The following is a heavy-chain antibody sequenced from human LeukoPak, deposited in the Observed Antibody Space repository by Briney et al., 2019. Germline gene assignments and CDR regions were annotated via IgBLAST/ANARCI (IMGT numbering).Heavy chain of an antibody. J-gene: IGHJ4*02. CDR2: ISSSGSTI. Sequence: GGSLRLSCAASGFTFSDYYMSWIRQAPGKGLEWVSYISSSGSTIYYADSVKGRFTISRDNAKNSLYLQMNSLRAGDTAVYYCARDAGYGYDRFDYWGQGTQVTVSS. CDR1: GFTFSDYY. V-gene: IGHV3-11*04. CDR3: ARDAGYGYDRFDY. D-gene: IGHD5-18*01.